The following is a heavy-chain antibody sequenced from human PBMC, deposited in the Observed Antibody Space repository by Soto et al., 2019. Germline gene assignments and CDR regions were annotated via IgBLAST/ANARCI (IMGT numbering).Heavy chain of an antibody. V-gene: IGHV1-18*04. CDR3: ARVWGSYRAPSGVAGFAP. Sequence: QVHLVQSGAELKKPGASVKVSCAASGYTFTSNSITWVRQAPGQGLEWMGMISPYNGETSYAEKFQGRLTMTTDTSTSTAYMELRSLRSDDTAVYYCARVWGSYRAPSGVAGFAPWGQGTLVTVAS. CDR1: GYTFTSNS. CDR2: ISPYNGET. J-gene: IGHJ5*02. D-gene: IGHD3-16*02.